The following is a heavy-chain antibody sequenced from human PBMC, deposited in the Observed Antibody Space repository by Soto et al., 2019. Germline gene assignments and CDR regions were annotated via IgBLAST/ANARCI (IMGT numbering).Heavy chain of an antibody. Sequence: SQTLSLTCTVSGGSISSSSYYWGWIRQPPGKGLEWIGSIYYSGSTYYNPSLKSRVTISVDTSKNQFSLKLSSVTAADTAVYYCAGTRSYYYYYYMDVWGKGTTVTVSS. CDR3: AGTRSYYYYYYMDV. J-gene: IGHJ6*03. D-gene: IGHD2-2*01. CDR1: GGSISSSSYY. V-gene: IGHV4-39*01. CDR2: IYYSGST.